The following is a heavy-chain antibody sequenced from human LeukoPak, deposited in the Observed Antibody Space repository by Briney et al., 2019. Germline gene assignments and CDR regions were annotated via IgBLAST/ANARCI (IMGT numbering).Heavy chain of an antibody. V-gene: IGHV3-23*01. CDR3: AKGPSGSYGIDY. CDR2: ISGSGGST. Sequence: TGGSLRLSCAASGFTFSSYAMSWVRQAPGKGLEWVSAISGSGGSTYYADSVKGRFTISRDNSKNTLYLQMNSLRAEDTAVYYCAKGPSGSYGIDYWGQGTPVTVSS. CDR1: GFTFSSYA. J-gene: IGHJ4*02. D-gene: IGHD1-26*01.